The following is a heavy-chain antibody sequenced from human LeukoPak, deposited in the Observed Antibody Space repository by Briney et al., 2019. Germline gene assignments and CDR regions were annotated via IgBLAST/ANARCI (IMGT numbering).Heavy chain of an antibody. CDR2: ISSSGSTI. Sequence: GGSLRLSCAASGFTFSSYEMMWVRQAPGKGLEWVSYISSSGSTIYYADSVKGRFTSSRDNAKNSLYLQMNSLRAEDTAVYYCARGPDIVVVVAAAPGWFDPWGQGTLVTVSS. V-gene: IGHV3-48*03. J-gene: IGHJ5*02. CDR3: ARGPDIVVVVAAAPGWFDP. D-gene: IGHD2-15*01. CDR1: GFTFSSYE.